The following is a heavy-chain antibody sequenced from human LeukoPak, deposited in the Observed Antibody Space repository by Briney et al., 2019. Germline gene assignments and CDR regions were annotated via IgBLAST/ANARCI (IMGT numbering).Heavy chain of an antibody. CDR2: IIPIFGTA. D-gene: IGHD4-11*01. J-gene: IGHJ2*01. CDR3: ARGRGTVMGWADWYFDL. V-gene: IGHV1-69*05. Sequence: ASVKVSCKASGGTFSSYAISWVRQAPGQGLEWMGGIIPIFGTANYAQKFQGRVTITTDESTSTAYMELSSLRSEDTAVYYCARGRGTVMGWADWYFDLWGRGTLVTASS. CDR1: GGTFSSYA.